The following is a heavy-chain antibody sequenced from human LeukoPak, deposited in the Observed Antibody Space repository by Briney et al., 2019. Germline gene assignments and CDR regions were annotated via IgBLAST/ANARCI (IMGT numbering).Heavy chain of an antibody. Sequence: PGGSLRLSCAASGFTFSSYGMHWVRQAPGKGLEWVAVISYDGSNKYYADSVKGRFTISRDNSKNTLYLQMNSLRAEDTAVYYCAKDHSSSWYPGDYWGQGTLVTVSS. D-gene: IGHD6-13*01. CDR1: GFTFSSYG. CDR3: AKDHSSSWYPGDY. CDR2: ISYDGSNK. V-gene: IGHV3-30*18. J-gene: IGHJ4*02.